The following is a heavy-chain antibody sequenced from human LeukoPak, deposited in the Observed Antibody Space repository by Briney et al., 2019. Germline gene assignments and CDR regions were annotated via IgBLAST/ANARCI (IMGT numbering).Heavy chain of an antibody. CDR1: GYSFTSYW. CDR2: IYPGDSDT. Sequence: GESLKISCQGSGYSFTSYWIGWVRQMPGKGLEWMGIIYPGDSDTRYSPSFQGQVTISADKSISTAYLQWSSLKASDTAMYYCARLHRQDYYDVGHYFDYWGQGTLVTVSS. CDR3: ARLHRQDYYDVGHYFDY. D-gene: IGHD3-22*01. V-gene: IGHV5-51*01. J-gene: IGHJ4*02.